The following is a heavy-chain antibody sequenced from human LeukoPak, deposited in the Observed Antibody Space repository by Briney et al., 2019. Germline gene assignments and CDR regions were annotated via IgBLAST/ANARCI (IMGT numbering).Heavy chain of an antibody. CDR2: ISWNSGSI. D-gene: IGHD3-10*01. V-gene: IGHV3-9*01. J-gene: IGHJ6*02. Sequence: PGRSLRLSCAASGFTLDDYAMHWVRQAPGKGLEWVSGISWNSGSIGYADSVKGRFTISRDNAKNSLYLQMNSLRAEDTALYYCAKDIGFGELFLYGMDVWGQGTTVTVSS. CDR3: AKDIGFGELFLYGMDV. CDR1: GFTLDDYA.